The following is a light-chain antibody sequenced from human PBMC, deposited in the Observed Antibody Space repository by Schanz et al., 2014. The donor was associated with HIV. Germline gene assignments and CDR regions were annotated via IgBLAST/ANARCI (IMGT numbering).Light chain of an antibody. V-gene: IGLV2-14*03. J-gene: IGLJ2*01. CDR2: DVT. Sequence: QSALTQPASMSGSPGQSITISCTGTSGDIGPYDYVSWYQQHPGQAPKLLIYDVTDRPSGISNRFSGSKSGYTASLTISGLQAEDEAEYYCSSIGGDNSLLFGGGTKLTVL. CDR3: SSIGGDNSLL. CDR1: SGDIGPYDY.